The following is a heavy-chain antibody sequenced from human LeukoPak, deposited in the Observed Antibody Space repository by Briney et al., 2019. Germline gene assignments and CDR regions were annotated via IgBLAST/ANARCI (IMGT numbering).Heavy chain of an antibody. V-gene: IGHV1-2*02. D-gene: IGHD4-23*01. CDR1: GYTFTSYG. CDR3: ARDDYGDNSGLFHY. CDR2: INPNSGGT. J-gene: IGHJ4*02. Sequence: SVKVSCKASGYTFTSYGISWVRQAPGQGLEWMGCINPNSGGTNYAQKFQGRVTMTRDTSISTAYMELSRLKSDDTAVYYCARDDYGDNSGLFHYWGQGTLVTVSS.